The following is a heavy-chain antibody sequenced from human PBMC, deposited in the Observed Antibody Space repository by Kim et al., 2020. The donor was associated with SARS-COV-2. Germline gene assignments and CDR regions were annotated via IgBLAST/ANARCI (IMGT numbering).Heavy chain of an antibody. CDR1: GGSISSYY. CDR2: IYYSGST. J-gene: IGHJ4*02. Sequence: SETLSLTCTVSGGSISSYYWSWIRQPPGKGLEWIGYIYYSGSTNYNPSLKSRVTISVDTSKNQFSLKLSSVTAADTAVYYCARGPLYRFGELLYYFDYWGQGTLVTVSS. CDR3: ARGPLYRFGELLYYFDY. D-gene: IGHD3-10*01. V-gene: IGHV4-59*01.